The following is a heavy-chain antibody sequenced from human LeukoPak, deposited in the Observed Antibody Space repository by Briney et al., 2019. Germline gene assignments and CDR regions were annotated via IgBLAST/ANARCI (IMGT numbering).Heavy chain of an antibody. Sequence: PGGTLRLSCAASGFTFSSYGMSWVRQAPGKGLEWVSAISGSGGSTYYADSVKGRFTISRDNSKNTLYLQMNSLRAEDTAVYYCAISREMVRGRNWFDPWGQGTLVTVSS. CDR1: GFTFSSYG. CDR3: AISREMVRGRNWFDP. J-gene: IGHJ5*02. CDR2: ISGSGGST. D-gene: IGHD3-10*01. V-gene: IGHV3-23*01.